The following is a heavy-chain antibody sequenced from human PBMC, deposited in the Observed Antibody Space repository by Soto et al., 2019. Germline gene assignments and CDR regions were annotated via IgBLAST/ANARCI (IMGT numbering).Heavy chain of an antibody. J-gene: IGHJ5*02. Sequence: QVQLVQSGAEVKKPGASVKVSCKASGYTFTSYGISWVRQAPGQGLEWMGWISAYNGNTNYAQKLQGRVTMTTDTSTSTAYMELRSLRSDDTAVYYCARVLRKQRNSGWYGYVGWFDPWGQGTLVTVSS. V-gene: IGHV1-18*01. CDR3: ARVLRKQRNSGWYGYVGWFDP. CDR2: ISAYNGNT. CDR1: GYTFTSYG. D-gene: IGHD6-19*01.